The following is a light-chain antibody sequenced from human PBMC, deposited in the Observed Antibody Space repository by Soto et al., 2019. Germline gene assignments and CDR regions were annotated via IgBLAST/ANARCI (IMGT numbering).Light chain of an antibody. J-gene: IGLJ2*01. Sequence: QSALTQPPSASGSPGQSVTISCTGTSSDVGGYNYVSWYQQHPGKAPKLMISEVNKRPSGVPDRFSGSKSGNTASLTVSGLQAEDEADYYCSSYAGSSHVVFGGGTKLTVL. CDR1: SSDVGGYNY. V-gene: IGLV2-8*01. CDR2: EVN. CDR3: SSYAGSSHVV.